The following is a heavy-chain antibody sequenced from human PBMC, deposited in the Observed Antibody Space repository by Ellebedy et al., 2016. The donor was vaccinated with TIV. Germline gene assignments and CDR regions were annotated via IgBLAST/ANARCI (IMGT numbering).Heavy chain of an antibody. CDR2: IIPIFGTA. Sequence: SVKVSXKASGGTFSSYAISWVRQAPGQGLEWMGGIIPIFGTANYAQKFQGRVTITADKSTSTAYMELSSLRSEDTAVYYCASLNNWNYPYWGQGTLVTVSS. V-gene: IGHV1-69*06. J-gene: IGHJ4*02. D-gene: IGHD1-7*01. CDR3: ASLNNWNYPY. CDR1: GGTFSSYA.